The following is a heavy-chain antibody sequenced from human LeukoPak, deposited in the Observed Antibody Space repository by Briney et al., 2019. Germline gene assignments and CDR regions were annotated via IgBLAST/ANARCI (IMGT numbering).Heavy chain of an antibody. CDR1: GGSISSYY. D-gene: IGHD3-22*01. V-gene: IGHV4-59*08. J-gene: IGHJ4*02. CDR2: IYYSGST. Sequence: PSETLSLTCTVSGGSISSYYWSWIRQPPGKGLEWIGYIYYSGSTNYNPSLKSRVTISVDTSKNQFSLRLNSVTAADTAVYYCARQAYSSGYPFDYWGQGTLVTVSS. CDR3: ARQAYSSGYPFDY.